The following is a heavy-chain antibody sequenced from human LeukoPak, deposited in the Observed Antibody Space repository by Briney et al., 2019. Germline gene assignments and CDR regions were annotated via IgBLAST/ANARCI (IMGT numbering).Heavy chain of an antibody. CDR1: GXSISRNY. CDR2: MFYTGTT. D-gene: IGHD1-26*01. Sequence: SETLSLTCTVSGXSISRNYWSWIRQAPGKGLEWIAYMFYTGTTNYNPSLKSRLTTSIDTSKSQFSLKLSSVTAADTAVYYCARNNNFVGATNNDAFDIWGQGTMVTVSP. CDR3: ARNNNFVGATNNDAFDI. J-gene: IGHJ3*02. V-gene: IGHV4-59*01.